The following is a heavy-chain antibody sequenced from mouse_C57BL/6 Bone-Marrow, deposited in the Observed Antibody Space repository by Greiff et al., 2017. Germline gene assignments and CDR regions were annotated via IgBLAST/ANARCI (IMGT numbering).Heavy chain of an antibody. Sequence: QVQLKQPGAELVKPGASVKVSCKASGYTFTSYWMHWVKQRPGQGLEWIGRIHPSDSEQKEKKKFKGKATLTVDKSSSTAYMQLSSLTSEHSAVYYCAIGSSGPYFDYWGQGTTLTVSS. V-gene: IGHV1-74*01. CDR3: AIGSSGPYFDY. D-gene: IGHD3-2*02. CDR2: IHPSDSEQ. J-gene: IGHJ2*01. CDR1: GYTFTSYW.